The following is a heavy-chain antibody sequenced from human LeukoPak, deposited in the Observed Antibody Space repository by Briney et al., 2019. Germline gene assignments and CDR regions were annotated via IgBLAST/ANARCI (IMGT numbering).Heavy chain of an antibody. CDR1: GYTFTSYA. V-gene: IGHV1-46*01. CDR2: ISPSGGST. Sequence: ASVKVSCKAFGYTFTSYAMHWVRRAPGQGPEWMGVISPSGGSTVCAQKFQGRVTVTTDFSTSTDYMELRSRRAEYTAVYYWARDNSMRYEAGSFDPWGQGTLVTVSS. CDR3: ARDNSMRYEAGSFDP. J-gene: IGHJ5*02. D-gene: IGHD2/OR15-2a*01.